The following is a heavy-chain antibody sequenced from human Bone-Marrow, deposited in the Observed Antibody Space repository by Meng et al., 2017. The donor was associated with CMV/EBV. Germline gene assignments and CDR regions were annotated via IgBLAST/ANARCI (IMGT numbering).Heavy chain of an antibody. CDR2: IKQDGSEK. CDR3: ARDTYSNYVLPLYYYYGMDV. CDR1: GFTFSSYW. D-gene: IGHD4-11*01. J-gene: IGHJ6*02. Sequence: GGSLRSSCAASGFTFSSYWMSWVRQAPGKGLEWVANIKQDGSEKYYVDSVKGRFTISRDNAKNSLYLQMNSLRAEDTAVYYCARDTYSNYVLPLYYYYGMDVWGQGTTVTFSS. V-gene: IGHV3-7*01.